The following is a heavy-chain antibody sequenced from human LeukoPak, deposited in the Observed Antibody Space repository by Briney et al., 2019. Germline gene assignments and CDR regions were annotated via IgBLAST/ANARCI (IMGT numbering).Heavy chain of an antibody. D-gene: IGHD3-10*02. V-gene: IGHV4-39*01. CDR3: ARRARIMLGFDY. Sequence: SETLSLTCTVSGGSIRSSSNYWGWVRQPPGKGLEWIGSIYYSGTTYYNPSLRSRVTISVDTPKNQFSLKLTSVTAADTAVYYCARRARIMLGFDYWGQGILVTVSS. CDR1: GGSIRSSSNY. CDR2: IYYSGTT. J-gene: IGHJ4*02.